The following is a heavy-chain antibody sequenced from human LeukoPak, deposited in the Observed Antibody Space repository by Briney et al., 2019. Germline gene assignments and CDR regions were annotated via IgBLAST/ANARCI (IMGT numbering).Heavy chain of an antibody. CDR3: ARVPLPAAKGGYFDY. CDR2: INSDGSST. J-gene: IGHJ4*02. V-gene: IGHV3-74*01. D-gene: IGHD2-2*01. CDR1: GFTFSSYW. Sequence: GGSLRLSCAASGFTFSSYWMHWVRQAPGKGLVWVSRINSDGSSTSYADSVKGRFTISRYNAKNTLYLQMNSLRAEDTAVYYCARVPLPAAKGGYFDYWGQGTLVTVSS.